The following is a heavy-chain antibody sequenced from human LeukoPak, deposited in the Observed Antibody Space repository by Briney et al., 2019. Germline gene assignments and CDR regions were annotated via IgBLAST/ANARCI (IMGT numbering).Heavy chain of an antibody. CDR3: AHGATDAFDI. J-gene: IGHJ3*02. D-gene: IGHD3-10*01. CDR2: MNPNSGNT. CDR1: GYTFTSYD. Sequence: ASVKVSCKASGYTFTSYDINWVRQATGQGLEWMGWMNPNSGNTGYAQKFQGRVTITTDESTSTAYMELSSLRSEDTAVYYCAHGATDAFDIWGQGTMVTVSS. V-gene: IGHV1-8*01.